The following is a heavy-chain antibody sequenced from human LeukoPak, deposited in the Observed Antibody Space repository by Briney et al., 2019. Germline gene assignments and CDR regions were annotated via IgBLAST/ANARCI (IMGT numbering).Heavy chain of an antibody. CDR3: AKNVGFYGSGSED. CDR2: ISESGTST. J-gene: IGHJ4*02. D-gene: IGHD3-10*01. CDR1: GFIFSSYA. V-gene: IGHV3-23*01. Sequence: GGSLRLSCAASGFIFSSYAMSWVRQAPGKGLEWVSLISESGTSTNYADSVEGRFTISRDNSKNTLYLQMNSLRAEDTAVYYCAKNVGFYGSGSEDWGQGTLVTVSS.